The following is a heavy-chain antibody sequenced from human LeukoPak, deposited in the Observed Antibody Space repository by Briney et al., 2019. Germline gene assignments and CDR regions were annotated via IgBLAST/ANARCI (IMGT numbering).Heavy chain of an antibody. Sequence: GASVKVSCKASGYTFTSYGISWVRQAPGQGLEWMGRIIPILGIANYAQKFQGRVTITADKSTSTAYMELSSLRSEDTAVYYCARDLVAVAGNDYWGQGTLVTVSS. CDR1: GYTFTSYG. V-gene: IGHV1-69*04. CDR3: ARDLVAVAGNDY. J-gene: IGHJ4*02. CDR2: IIPILGIA. D-gene: IGHD6-19*01.